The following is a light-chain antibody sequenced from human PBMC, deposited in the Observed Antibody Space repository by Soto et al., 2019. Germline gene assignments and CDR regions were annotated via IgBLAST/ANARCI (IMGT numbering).Light chain of an antibody. CDR2: EVS. CDR3: SSFAGNNNLV. J-gene: IGLJ2*01. V-gene: IGLV2-8*01. CDR1: SSDVGGYNY. Sequence: QSALTQPPSAXGSPXXXXTISCTGTSSDVGGYNYVSWYQQHPGKAPKLMISEVSKRPSGVPDRFSGSKSGNTASLTVSGLQAEDEADYYCSSFAGNNNLVFGGGTKLTVL.